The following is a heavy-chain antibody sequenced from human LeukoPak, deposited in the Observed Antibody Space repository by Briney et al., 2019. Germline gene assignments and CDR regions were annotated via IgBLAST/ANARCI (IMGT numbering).Heavy chain of an antibody. D-gene: IGHD3-9*01. CDR3: ASSTWLVIDY. CDR2: INHSGST. CDR1: GGSFSGYY. V-gene: IGHV4-34*01. Sequence: PSETLSLTCAVYGGSFSGYYWSWIRQPPGKGLEWFGEINHSGSTNYNPSLKSRVTISVDTSKNQFSLKLSSVTAADTAVYYCASSTWLVIDYWGQGTLVTVSS. J-gene: IGHJ4*02.